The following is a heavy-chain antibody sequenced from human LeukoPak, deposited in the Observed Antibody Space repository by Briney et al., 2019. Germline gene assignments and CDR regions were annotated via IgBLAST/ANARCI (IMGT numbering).Heavy chain of an antibody. CDR2: INHSGST. V-gene: IGHV4-34*01. J-gene: IGHJ4*02. CDR3: ASRRGYSYGSRGYCFDY. CDR1: GGSFSGYY. Sequence: PSETLSLTCAVYGGSFSGYYWSWIRQPPGKGLEWIGEINHSGSTIYNPSLKSRVTISVDTSKNQFSLKLSSVTAADTAVYYCASRRGYSYGSRGYCFDYWGQGTLVTVSS. D-gene: IGHD5-18*01.